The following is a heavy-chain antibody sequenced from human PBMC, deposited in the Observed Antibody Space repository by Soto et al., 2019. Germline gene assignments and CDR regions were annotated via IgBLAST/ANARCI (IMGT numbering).Heavy chain of an antibody. D-gene: IGHD5-12*01. CDR2: IKSKTDGGTT. J-gene: IGHJ4*02. CDR1: GFTFSNAW. Sequence: GGSLRLSCAASGFTFSNAWMSWVRQAPGKGLEWVGRIKSKTDGGTTDYAAPVKGRFTISRDDSKNTLYLQMNSLKTEDTAVYYCTTGIGSGYDLVYFDYWGQGTLVTVSS. CDR3: TTGIGSGYDLVYFDY. V-gene: IGHV3-15*01.